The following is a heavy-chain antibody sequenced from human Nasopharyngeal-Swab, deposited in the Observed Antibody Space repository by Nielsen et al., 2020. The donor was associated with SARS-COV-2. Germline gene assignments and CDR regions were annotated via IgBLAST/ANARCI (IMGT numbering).Heavy chain of an antibody. D-gene: IGHD6-13*01. CDR3: ATRYSSSLGGNY. Sequence: GESLKISCAASGFTFSSYGMHWVRQAPGKGLEWVAVISYDGSNKYYADSVKGRFTISSDNSKNTLYLQMNSLRAEDTAVYYCATRYSSSLGGNYWGQGTLVTVSS. J-gene: IGHJ4*02. CDR2: ISYDGSNK. CDR1: GFTFSSYG. V-gene: IGHV3-30*03.